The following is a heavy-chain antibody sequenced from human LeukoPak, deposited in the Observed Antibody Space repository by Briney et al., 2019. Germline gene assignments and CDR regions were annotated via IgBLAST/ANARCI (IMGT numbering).Heavy chain of an antibody. Sequence: GGSLRLSCAASGLTFNRYAMHWVRQAPGKGLEWVAVISYDGSNKYYAGSVKGRFTISRDNSKNTLYLQMNSLRVEDTAVYFCARGGTEIYYYHYGMDVWGQGATVTVSS. CDR1: GLTFNRYA. CDR3: ARGGTEIYYYHYGMDV. CDR2: ISYDGSNK. D-gene: IGHD5-12*01. V-gene: IGHV3-30*04. J-gene: IGHJ6*02.